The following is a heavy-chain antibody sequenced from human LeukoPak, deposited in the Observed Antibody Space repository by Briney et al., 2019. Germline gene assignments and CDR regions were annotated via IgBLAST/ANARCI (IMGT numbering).Heavy chain of an antibody. V-gene: IGHV3-30-3*01. D-gene: IGHD6-6*01. CDR1: GFTFSSYA. Sequence: GGSLRLSCAASGFTFSSYAMHWVRQAPGKGLEWVAVISYDGSNKYYADSVKGRFTISRDNSKNTLYLQMNSLRAEDTAVYYCARVVDSSSSPDYWGQGTLVTVSS. CDR2: ISYDGSNK. J-gene: IGHJ4*02. CDR3: ARVVDSSSSPDY.